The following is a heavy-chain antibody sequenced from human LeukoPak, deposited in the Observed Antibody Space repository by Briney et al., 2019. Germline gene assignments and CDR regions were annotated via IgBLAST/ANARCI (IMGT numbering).Heavy chain of an antibody. V-gene: IGHV4-59*01. CDR2: IYYSGST. Sequence: SETLSLTCTVSGGSISSYYWSWIRQPPGKGLEWIGYIYYSGSTNYNPSLKSRVTISVDMSKNQFSLKLSSVTAADTAVYYCTRTSIATAGTIAFDIWGQGTMVTVSS. CDR3: TRTSIATAGTIAFDI. CDR1: GGSISSYY. J-gene: IGHJ3*02. D-gene: IGHD6-13*01.